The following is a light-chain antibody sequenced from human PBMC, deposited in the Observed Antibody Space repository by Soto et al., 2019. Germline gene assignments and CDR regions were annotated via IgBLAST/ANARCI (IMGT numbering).Light chain of an antibody. Sequence: EIVLTQSPGTLSLSPGERATLSCRASQSVSSSYLAWYQQKPGQAPRLLIYGASSRATGIPDRFSGSGSGTDCTLTISRLEPEDFAVYYCKQYGSSQFTFGPGTKVDIK. CDR2: GAS. CDR1: QSVSSSY. J-gene: IGKJ3*01. V-gene: IGKV3-20*01. CDR3: KQYGSSQFT.